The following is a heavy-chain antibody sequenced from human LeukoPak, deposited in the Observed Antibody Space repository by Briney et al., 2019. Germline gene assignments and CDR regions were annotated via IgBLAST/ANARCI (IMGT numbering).Heavy chain of an antibody. J-gene: IGHJ4*02. V-gene: IGHV3-23*01. Sequence: PGGSLRLACAASGFTFSSYAMSWVRQAPGKGLEWVSAISGSGGSTYYADSVKGRFTISRDNSKNTLYLQMNSLRAEDTAVYYCAKLGRYFDSSWADWWGQGTLVTVSS. D-gene: IGHD3-9*01. CDR2: ISGSGGST. CDR1: GFTFSSYA. CDR3: AKLGRYFDSSWADW.